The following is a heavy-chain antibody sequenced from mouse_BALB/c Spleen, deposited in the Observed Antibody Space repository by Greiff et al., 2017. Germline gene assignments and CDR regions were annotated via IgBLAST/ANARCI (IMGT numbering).Heavy chain of an antibody. J-gene: IGHJ4*01. D-gene: IGHD1-2*01. CDR3: ARNEDGYDAMDY. Sequence: VNVVESGPGLVAPSQSLSITCTVSGFSLSRYSVHWVRQPPGKGLEWLGMIWGGGSTDYNSALKSRLSISKDNSKSQVFLKMNSLQTDDTAMYYCARNEDGYDAMDYWGQGTSVTVSS. V-gene: IGHV2-6-4*01. CDR2: IWGGGST. CDR1: GFSLSRYS.